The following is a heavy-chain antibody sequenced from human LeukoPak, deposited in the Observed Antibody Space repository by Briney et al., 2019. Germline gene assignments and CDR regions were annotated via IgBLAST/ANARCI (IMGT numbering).Heavy chain of an antibody. D-gene: IGHD5-18*01. CDR1: GCTFGSHA. CDR2: IFGSGGSP. Sequence: GGSLRLSCEASGCTFGSHAMYWVRQAPGKGLEWVAGIFGSGGSPHYADSVKGRFTISRDNPRNTVYLQINSLRDDDTAVYYCGKTTVGYSSGQKPAWPVDFWGQGTLVTVSS. CDR3: GKTTVGYSSGQKPAWPVDF. J-gene: IGHJ4*02. V-gene: IGHV3-23*01.